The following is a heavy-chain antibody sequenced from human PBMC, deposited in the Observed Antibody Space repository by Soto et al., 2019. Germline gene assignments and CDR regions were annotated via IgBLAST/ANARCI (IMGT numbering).Heavy chain of an antibody. J-gene: IGHJ4*02. CDR1: GFTFSSYV. CDR3: APHGNPLDY. D-gene: IGHD1-1*01. V-gene: IGHV3-23*01. CDR2: ISGSGGST. Sequence: EVQLLESGGGLVQPGGSLRLSCAASGFTFSSYVMSWVRQAPGKGLEWVSGISGSGGSTYYADSVKGRFTISRDNFKNALFLHMNSLRAEDTAVYYCAPHGNPLDYWGQGTMVTVSS.